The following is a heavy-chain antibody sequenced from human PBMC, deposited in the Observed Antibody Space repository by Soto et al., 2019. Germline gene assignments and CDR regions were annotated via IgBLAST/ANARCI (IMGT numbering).Heavy chain of an antibody. J-gene: IGHJ4*02. Sequence: SETLSLTCAVYGGSFSGYYWSWIRQPPGKGLEWIGEVNHSGSTNYNPSPKSRVTISVDTSKNQFSLKLSSVTAADTAVYYCARAAHRYCSGCSCYWDYWGQGTLVT. CDR3: ARAAHRYCSGCSCYWDY. D-gene: IGHD2-15*01. CDR1: GGSFSGYY. V-gene: IGHV4-34*01. CDR2: VNHSGST.